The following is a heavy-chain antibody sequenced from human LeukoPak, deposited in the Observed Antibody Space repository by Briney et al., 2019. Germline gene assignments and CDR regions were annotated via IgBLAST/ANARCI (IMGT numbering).Heavy chain of an antibody. J-gene: IGHJ3*02. Sequence: GASVKVSCKASGYTFTGYYMHWVRQAPGQGLEWMGWINPNSGGTDYAQKFQGRVTMTRDTSISTAYMELSRLRSDDTAVYYCARGGSGWYSISGAFDIWGQGTMVTVSS. CDR2: INPNSGGT. V-gene: IGHV1-2*02. D-gene: IGHD6-19*01. CDR1: GYTFTGYY. CDR3: ARGGSGWYSISGAFDI.